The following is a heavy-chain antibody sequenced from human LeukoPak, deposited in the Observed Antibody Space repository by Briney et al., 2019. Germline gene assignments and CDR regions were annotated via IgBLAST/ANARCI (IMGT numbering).Heavy chain of an antibody. J-gene: IGHJ6*03. Sequence: GGSLRLSCAASGFTFYDYAMHWVRQAPGKGLEWVSGISWNSGSIVYADSVKGRFTISRDNAKNSLYLQMNSLRAEDTALYYCAKDGKVVGYYYYYYMDVWGKGTTVTVSS. CDR3: AKDGKVVGYYYYYYMDV. CDR2: ISWNSGSI. D-gene: IGHD2-15*01. V-gene: IGHV3-9*01. CDR1: GFTFYDYA.